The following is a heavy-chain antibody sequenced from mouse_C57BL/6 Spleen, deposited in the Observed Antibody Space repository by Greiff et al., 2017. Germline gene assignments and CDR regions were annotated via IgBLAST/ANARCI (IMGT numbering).Heavy chain of an antibody. Sequence: VKLMESGAELVRPGTSVKVSCKASGYAFTNYLIEWVKQRPGQGLEWIGVINPGSGGTNYNEKFKGKATLTADKSSSTAYMQLSSLTSEDSAVYFCARDYYYGSPYYFDYWGQGTTLTVSS. D-gene: IGHD1-1*01. CDR3: ARDYYYGSPYYFDY. J-gene: IGHJ2*01. CDR1: GYAFTNYL. CDR2: INPGSGGT. V-gene: IGHV1-54*01.